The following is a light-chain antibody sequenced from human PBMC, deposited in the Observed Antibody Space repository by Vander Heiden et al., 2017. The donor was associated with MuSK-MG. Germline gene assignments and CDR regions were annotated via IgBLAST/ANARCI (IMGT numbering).Light chain of an antibody. CDR2: TAS. Sequence: IALTQSPGTLSLFPGGRATLSCRASQSVHSNYLAWYQQKPGKAPKLLIYTASSRATGIPERFSGSGSGTDFTLTISRLEPEDFAVYYCQQCDNAPTFGQGTKVEIK. V-gene: IGKV3-20*01. J-gene: IGKJ1*01. CDR1: QSVHSNY. CDR3: QQCDNAPT.